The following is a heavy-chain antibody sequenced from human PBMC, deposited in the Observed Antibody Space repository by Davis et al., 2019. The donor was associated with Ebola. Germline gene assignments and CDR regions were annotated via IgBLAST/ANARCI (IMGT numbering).Heavy chain of an antibody. CDR1: VITFSSYA. D-gene: IGHD3-3*01. V-gene: IGHV3-23*01. J-gene: IGHJ4*02. CDR3: ARKSGVDY. Sequence: GGSLRLSCTDSVITFSSYAMTWVRQAPGKGLEWVSAISGSGGSTYYADSVKGRFTISRDNSKKTLYLQMNSLRAEDTAVYYCARKSGVDYWGQGTLVTVSS. CDR2: ISGSGGST.